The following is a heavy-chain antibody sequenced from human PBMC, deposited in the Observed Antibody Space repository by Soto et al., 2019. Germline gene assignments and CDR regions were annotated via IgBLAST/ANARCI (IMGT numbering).Heavy chain of an antibody. CDR2: IYYSGST. J-gene: IGHJ4*02. Sequence: SETLSLTCTVSGGSISSGDYYWSWIRQPPGEGLEWIGYIYYSGSTYYNPSLKSRVTISVDTSKNQFSLKLSSVTAADTAVYYCARFLRRLRYFDYWGQGTLVTVSS. CDR3: ARFLRRLRYFDY. CDR1: GGSISSGDYY. V-gene: IGHV4-30-4*01. D-gene: IGHD5-12*01.